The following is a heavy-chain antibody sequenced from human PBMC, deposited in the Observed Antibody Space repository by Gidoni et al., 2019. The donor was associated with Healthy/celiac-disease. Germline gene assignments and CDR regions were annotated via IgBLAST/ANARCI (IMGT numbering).Heavy chain of an antibody. D-gene: IGHD6-13*01. Sequence: QVQLLQSGAEVKKPGASVKFSCKASGSTFTGYYMHWVRQAPGQGLEWMGWINPNSGGTNYAQKFQGRATMTRDTSISTAYMELSRLRSDDTAVYYCARDGSIAAAGPFDYWGQGTLVTVSS. V-gene: IGHV1-2*02. CDR1: GSTFTGYY. J-gene: IGHJ4*02. CDR3: ARDGSIAAAGPFDY. CDR2: INPNSGGT.